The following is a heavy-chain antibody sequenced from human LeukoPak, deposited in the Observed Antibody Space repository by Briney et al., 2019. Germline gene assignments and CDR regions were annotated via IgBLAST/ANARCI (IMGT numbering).Heavy chain of an antibody. CDR1: GGSISSSSYY. Sequence: SETLSLTCTVSGGSISSSSYYWGWIRQPPGKGLEWIGSIYYSGSTYYNPSLKSRVTISVDTSKNQFSLKLSSVTAADTAVYYCARDYHVRGLGPGYNWFDPWGQGTLVTVSS. CDR2: IYYSGST. J-gene: IGHJ5*02. V-gene: IGHV4-39*02. D-gene: IGHD3-10*02. CDR3: ARDYHVRGLGPGYNWFDP.